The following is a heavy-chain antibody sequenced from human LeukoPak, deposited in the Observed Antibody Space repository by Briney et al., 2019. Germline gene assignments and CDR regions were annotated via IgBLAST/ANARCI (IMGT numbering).Heavy chain of an antibody. CDR1: GGSFSGYY. CDR3: ARWRPFPARDYYYGMDV. CDR2: INHSGST. D-gene: IGHD2-21*01. J-gene: IGHJ6*02. Sequence: PSETLSLTCAVYGGSFSGYYWSWIRQPPGKGLEWIGEINHSGSTNYNPSLKSRVTISVDTSKNQFSLKLSSVTAADTAVYYCARWRPFPARDYYYGMDVWGQGTTVTVSS. V-gene: IGHV4-34*01.